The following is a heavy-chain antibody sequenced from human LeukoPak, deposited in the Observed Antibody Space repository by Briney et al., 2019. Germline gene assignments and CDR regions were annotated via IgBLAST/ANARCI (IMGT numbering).Heavy chain of an antibody. Sequence: SETLSLTCTVSGGSISGYYWSWIRQPPGKGLEWIGYIYYSGSTNYNPSLKSRVTISLDTSKNQFSMNLISVTAADTAVYYCAREGVAAAGKLDYWGQGTLVTVSS. D-gene: IGHD6-13*01. J-gene: IGHJ4*02. CDR1: GGSISGYY. CDR2: IYYSGST. V-gene: IGHV4-59*01. CDR3: AREGVAAAGKLDY.